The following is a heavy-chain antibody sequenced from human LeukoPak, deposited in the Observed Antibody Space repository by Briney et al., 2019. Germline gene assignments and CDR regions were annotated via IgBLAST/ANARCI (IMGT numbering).Heavy chain of an antibody. CDR3: SYSLNY. V-gene: IGHV3-7*01. Sequence: GGSLRLSCAASGFTFSRSWMDWVRQAPGKWLEWVANIKEDGSETHYVDSVKGRFTISRDNAKNTLFLQVDSLRVEDTAIYYCSYSLNYWGQGTLVTVSS. CDR2: IKEDGSET. J-gene: IGHJ4*02. D-gene: IGHD2-21*01. CDR1: GFTFSRSW.